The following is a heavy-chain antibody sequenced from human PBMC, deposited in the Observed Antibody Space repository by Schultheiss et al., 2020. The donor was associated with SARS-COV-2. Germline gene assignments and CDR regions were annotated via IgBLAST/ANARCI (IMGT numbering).Heavy chain of an antibody. Sequence: GSLRLSCAASGFTFSDYYMSWIRQAPGKGLEWIGYIYYSGSTNYNPSLKSRLTMSVDTSRSQFSLRLTSVTAADTAVYYCARVLRYCSGGSCYGGIDPWGQGTLVTVSS. CDR3: ARVLRYCSGGSCYGGIDP. CDR1: GFTFSDYY. J-gene: IGHJ5*02. V-gene: IGHV4-59*12. D-gene: IGHD2-15*01. CDR2: IYYSGST.